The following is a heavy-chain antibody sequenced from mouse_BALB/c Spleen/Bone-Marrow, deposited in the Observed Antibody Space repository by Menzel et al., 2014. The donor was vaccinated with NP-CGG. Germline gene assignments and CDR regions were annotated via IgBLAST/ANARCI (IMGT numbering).Heavy chain of an antibody. V-gene: IGHV1S29*02. CDR3: ARESSAGYYFDY. D-gene: IGHD3-2*02. CDR1: GYTFTDYN. J-gene: IGHJ2*01. Sequence: VQLQQSGPELVKPGASVKISCKASGYTFTDYNMHWVKQSHGKILEWIGYIYPYNGGTGYNQKFKSKATLTVDNSSSTAYMELRSLTSEDSAVYYCARESSAGYYFDYWGQGTTLTVSS. CDR2: IYPYNGGT.